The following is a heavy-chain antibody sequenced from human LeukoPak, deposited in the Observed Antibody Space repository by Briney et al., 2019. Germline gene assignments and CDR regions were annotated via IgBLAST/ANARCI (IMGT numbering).Heavy chain of an antibody. D-gene: IGHD2-2*01. CDR2: ISYDGSNK. V-gene: IGHV3-30-3*01. CDR3: ARAESSTYYYYGMDV. Sequence: GGSLRLSCAASGFTFSSYAMHWVRQAPGKGLEWVAVISYDGSNKYYADSVKGRFTISRDNSKNTLYLPMNSLRSEDTAVYYCARAESSTYYYYGMDVWGQGTTVTVSS. CDR1: GFTFSSYA. J-gene: IGHJ6*02.